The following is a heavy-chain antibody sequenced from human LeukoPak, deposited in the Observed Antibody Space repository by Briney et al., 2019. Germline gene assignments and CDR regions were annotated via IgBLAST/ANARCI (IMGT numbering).Heavy chain of an antibody. CDR1: GGSISSSSYY. CDR3: ASRGAYYDSSGYYFAY. D-gene: IGHD3-22*01. Sequence: SETLSLTCTVSGGSISSSSYYWGWIRQPPGKGLEWIGSIYYSGSTYYNPSLKSRVTISVDTSKNQFSLKLSSVTAADTAVYYCASRGAYYDSSGYYFAYWGQGTLVTVSP. V-gene: IGHV4-39*01. J-gene: IGHJ4*02. CDR2: IYYSGST.